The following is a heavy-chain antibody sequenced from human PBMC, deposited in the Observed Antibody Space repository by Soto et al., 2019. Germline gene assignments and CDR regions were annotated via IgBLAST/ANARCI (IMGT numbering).Heavy chain of an antibody. J-gene: IGHJ4*02. CDR1: GGSISSSSYY. V-gene: IGHV4-39*01. D-gene: IGHD4-17*01. Sequence: SETLSLTCTVSGGSISSSSYYWGWIRQPPGKGLEWIGSIYYSGSTYYNPSLKSRVTISVDTSKNQFSLKLSSVTAADTAVYYCARLDYGERDYWGQGTLVTVSS. CDR2: IYYSGST. CDR3: ARLDYGERDY.